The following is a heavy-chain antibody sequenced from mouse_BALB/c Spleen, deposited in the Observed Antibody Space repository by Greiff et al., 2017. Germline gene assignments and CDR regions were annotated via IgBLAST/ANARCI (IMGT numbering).Heavy chain of an antibody. D-gene: IGHD2-3*01. CDR1: GYSITSDYA. CDR3: ARSWLLRNYFDY. Sequence: DVQLQESGPGLVKPSQSLSLTCTVTGYSITSDYAWNWIRQFPGNKLEWMGYISYSGSTSYNPSLKSRISITRDTSKNQFFLQLNSVTTEDTATYYCARSWLLRNYFDYWGQGTTLTVSS. V-gene: IGHV3-2*02. CDR2: ISYSGST. J-gene: IGHJ2*01.